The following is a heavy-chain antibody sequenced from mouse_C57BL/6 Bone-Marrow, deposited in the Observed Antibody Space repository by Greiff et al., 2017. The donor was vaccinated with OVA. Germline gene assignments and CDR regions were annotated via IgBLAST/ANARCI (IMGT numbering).Heavy chain of an antibody. Sequence: QVQLKESGPGLVAPSQSLSITCTVSGFSLTSYGVHWVRQPPGKGLEWLVVIWSDGSTTYNSALKSRLSISKDNSKSQVFLKMNSLQTDDTAMYYCARDSAQATPNYAMDYWGQGTSVTLSS. CDR2: IWSDGST. CDR1: GFSLTSYG. J-gene: IGHJ4*01. V-gene: IGHV2-6*03. D-gene: IGHD3-2*02. CDR3: ARDSAQATPNYAMDY.